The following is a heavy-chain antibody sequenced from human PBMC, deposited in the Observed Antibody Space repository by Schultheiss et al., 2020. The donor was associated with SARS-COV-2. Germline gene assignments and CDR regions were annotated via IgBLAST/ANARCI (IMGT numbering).Heavy chain of an antibody. J-gene: IGHJ6*02. V-gene: IGHV3-64*01. D-gene: IGHD2-2*01. CDR2: ISSNGGST. CDR1: GFTFSSYA. Sequence: GESLKISCSASGFTFSSYAMHWVRQAPGKGLEYVSAISSNGGSTYYANSVKGRFTISRDNSKNTLYLQMGSLRAEDTAVYYCARRYCSSTSCYDAHYYYGMDVWGQGTTVTVAS. CDR3: ARRYCSSTSCYDAHYYYGMDV.